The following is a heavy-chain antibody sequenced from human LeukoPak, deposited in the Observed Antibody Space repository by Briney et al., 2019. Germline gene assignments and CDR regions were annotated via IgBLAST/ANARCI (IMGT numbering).Heavy chain of an antibody. CDR1: GDSISSGSYY. J-gene: IGHJ4*02. V-gene: IGHV4-61*02. CDR2: IYTSGST. CDR3: AREVYDYVWGSYLDYFDY. D-gene: IGHD3-16*01. Sequence: PSQTLSLTCTVSGDSISSGSYYWSWIRQPAGKGLEWIGRIYTSGSTNYNPSLKSRVTISVDTSKNQFSLKLSSVTAADTAVYYCAREVYDYVWGSYLDYFDYWGQGTLVTVSS.